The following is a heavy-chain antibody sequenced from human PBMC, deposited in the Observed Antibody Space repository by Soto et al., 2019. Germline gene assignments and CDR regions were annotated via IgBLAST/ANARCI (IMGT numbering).Heavy chain of an antibody. CDR3: AHRVLRTVFGLVTTTAIYFDF. CDR1: GFSLTTSGVG. V-gene: IGHV2-5*02. J-gene: IGHJ4*02. CDR2: IYWDDDK. D-gene: IGHD3-3*01. Sequence: QITLNESGPTVVRPTETLTLTCRFSGFSLTTSGVGVGWVRKSPGKAPEWLALIYWDDDKRYSESLKSRLTITKDTSKNQVVLTVANLDPTDTATYYCAHRVLRTVFGLVTTTAIYFDFWGQGTPVAVSS.